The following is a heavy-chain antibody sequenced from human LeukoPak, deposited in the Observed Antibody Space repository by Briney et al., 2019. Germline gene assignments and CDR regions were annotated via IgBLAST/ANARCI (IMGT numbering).Heavy chain of an antibody. CDR3: ARAVGPRGGNWFDP. CDR2: VNPSSGST. J-gene: IGHJ5*02. V-gene: IGHV1-46*01. Sequence: ASVKVSCKASGYTFTSSFMHWVRQTPGQGLEWMGVVNPSSGSTTYSQKFQGRVTMTRDTSTSTVYMDLSSLRSEDTAVYYCARAVGPRGGNWFDPWGQGTLVTVSS. D-gene: IGHD1-26*01. CDR1: GYTFTSSF.